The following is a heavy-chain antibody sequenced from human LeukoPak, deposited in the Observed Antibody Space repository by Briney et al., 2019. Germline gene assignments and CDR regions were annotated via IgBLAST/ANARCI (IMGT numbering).Heavy chain of an antibody. Sequence: PSETLSLTCTVSGYSISSGYYWGWIRQPPGKGLEWIGSIYSSGSTYYNPSLKSRVIILIDTSKNHFSLTLSSVTAADTAMYYCARSDGYGLVGIWGQGTMVTVSS. CDR3: ARSDGYGLVGI. CDR1: GYSISSGYY. V-gene: IGHV4-38-2*02. J-gene: IGHJ3*02. D-gene: IGHD3-10*01. CDR2: IYSSGST.